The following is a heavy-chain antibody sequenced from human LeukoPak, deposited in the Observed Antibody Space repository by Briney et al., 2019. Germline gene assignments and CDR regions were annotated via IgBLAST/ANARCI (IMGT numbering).Heavy chain of an antibody. CDR2: INPSGTT. V-gene: IGHV4-34*01. CDR1: GGSFSGYF. D-gene: IGHD3-10*01. Sequence: SETLSLTCAVYGGSFSGYFWTWFRQPPGKGLEWIGEINPSGTTKYHPSLKSRVTISGDTSKNQVSLELSAVTAADTAVYYCATSKWFGIETEYWGQGTLVTVSS. J-gene: IGHJ4*02. CDR3: ATSKWFGIETEY.